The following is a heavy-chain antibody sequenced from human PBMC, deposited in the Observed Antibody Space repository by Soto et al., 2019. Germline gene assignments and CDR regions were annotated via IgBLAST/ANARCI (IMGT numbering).Heavy chain of an antibody. Sequence: SETLSLTCTVSGGSISSYYWSWIRQPPGKGLEWIGYIYYSGSTNYNPSLKSRVTISVDTSKNQFSLKLSSVTAADAAVYYCARGKRTYCSGGSCYSDYYYYMDVWGKGTTVTVSS. CDR2: IYYSGST. D-gene: IGHD2-15*01. CDR1: GGSISSYY. V-gene: IGHV4-59*01. J-gene: IGHJ6*03. CDR3: ARGKRTYCSGGSCYSDYYYYMDV.